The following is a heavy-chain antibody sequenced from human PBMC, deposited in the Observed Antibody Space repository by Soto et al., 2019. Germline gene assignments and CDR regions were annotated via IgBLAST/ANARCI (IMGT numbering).Heavy chain of an antibody. CDR1: GFSLSTGGVG. J-gene: IGHJ6*02. CDR3: AHSRCGGDCLQSYSSHYYYGMDV. CDR2: IYWEDDK. V-gene: IGHV2-5*02. D-gene: IGHD2-21*02. Sequence: QITLKESGPSLVKPTQTLTLTCTFSGFSLSTGGVGVGWIRQPPGKALEWLALIYWEDDKRYSPSLRSRLTVSKEPSKNQVVLTMTNMDPVDTATYYCAHSRCGGDCLQSYSSHYYYGMDVWGQGTTVTVSS.